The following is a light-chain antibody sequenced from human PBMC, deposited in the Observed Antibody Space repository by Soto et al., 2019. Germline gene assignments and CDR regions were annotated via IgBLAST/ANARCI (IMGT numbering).Light chain of an antibody. Sequence: QSVLTQTASVSGSPGQSITISCTGTSSDVGGYNYVSWYQQHPGKAPKLMIYDVSNRPSGVSNRFSGSKSGSTASLTISGLQAEAEVVFYGRSYTSTSSYFFEIGPKVTVL. J-gene: IGLJ1*01. CDR3: RSYTSTSSYF. CDR1: SSDVGGYNY. V-gene: IGLV2-14*01. CDR2: DVS.